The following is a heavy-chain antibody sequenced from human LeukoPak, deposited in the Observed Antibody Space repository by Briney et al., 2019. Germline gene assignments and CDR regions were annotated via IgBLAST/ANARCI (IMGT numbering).Heavy chain of an antibody. CDR3: ARSTYGDYVHDAFDI. V-gene: IGHV1-69*05. CDR2: VIPIFGTA. Sequence: SVKVSCKASGGTFSSYAISWVRQAPGQGLEWMGRVIPIFGTANYAQKFQGRVTITTDESTSTAYMELSSLRSEDTALYYCARSTYGDYVHDAFDIWGQGTMVTVSS. CDR1: GGTFSSYA. J-gene: IGHJ3*02. D-gene: IGHD4-17*01.